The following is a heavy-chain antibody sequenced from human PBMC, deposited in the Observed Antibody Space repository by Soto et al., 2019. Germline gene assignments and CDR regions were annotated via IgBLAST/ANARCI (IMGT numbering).Heavy chain of an antibody. J-gene: IGHJ6*02. CDR3: AREYTAWPLAYGLDV. CDR1: GFTFRTYS. CDR2: ISSRIDI. D-gene: IGHD2-2*02. Sequence: GGSLRLSWVGSGFTFRTYSINWVRQAPGKGLESGSSISSRIDIYYADSVKGRFTISRDNAKNSVSLQMHSLRAEATAVYYCAREYTAWPLAYGLDVWGQGTTVTVSS. V-gene: IGHV3-21*01.